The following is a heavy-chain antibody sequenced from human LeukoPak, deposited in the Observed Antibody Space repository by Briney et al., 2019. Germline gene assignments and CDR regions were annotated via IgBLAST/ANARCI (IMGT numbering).Heavy chain of an antibody. CDR3: AKDGIAAPSDY. CDR1: GFTFSSYW. V-gene: IGHV3-23*01. Sequence: GGSLRLSCAASGFTFSSYWMPWVRQAPGKGLEWVSAISGSGGSTYYADSVKGRFTISRDNSKNTLYLQMNSLRAEDTAVYYCAKDGIAAPSDYWGQGTLVTVSS. J-gene: IGHJ4*02. CDR2: ISGSGGST. D-gene: IGHD6-13*01.